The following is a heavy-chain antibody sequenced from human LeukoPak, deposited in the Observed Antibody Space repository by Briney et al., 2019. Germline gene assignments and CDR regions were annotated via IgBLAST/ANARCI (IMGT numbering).Heavy chain of an antibody. J-gene: IGHJ4*02. Sequence: ETLSLICAVYGGSFSGYYWSWVRQAPGKGLEWVSGTSDRGDYTYYADSVKGRFTISRDNSKNTLYLQMNSLRAEDTALYFCAKKAQYNGNYPLDYWGQGTLVTVSS. CDR1: GGSFSGYY. V-gene: IGHV3-23*01. D-gene: IGHD1-26*01. CDR2: TSDRGDYT. CDR3: AKKAQYNGNYPLDY.